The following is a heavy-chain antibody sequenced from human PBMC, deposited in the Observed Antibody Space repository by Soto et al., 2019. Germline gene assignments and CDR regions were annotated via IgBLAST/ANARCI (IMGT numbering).Heavy chain of an antibody. J-gene: IGHJ4*02. Sequence: WSLRLSCAASGFTFSSYAMHWVRQAPGKGLEYVSAISSNGGSTYYANSVKGRFTISRDNSKNTLYLQMGSLRAEDMAVYYCARDLGYYGSGSYSIDYWGQGT. D-gene: IGHD3-10*01. V-gene: IGHV3-64*01. CDR2: ISSNGGST. CDR1: GFTFSSYA. CDR3: ARDLGYYGSGSYSIDY.